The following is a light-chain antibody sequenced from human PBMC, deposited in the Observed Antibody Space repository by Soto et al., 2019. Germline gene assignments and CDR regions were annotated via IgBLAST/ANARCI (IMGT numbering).Light chain of an antibody. J-gene: IGKJ2*03. Sequence: IVLTQSPGTLSLSPGERDTLSGRASQSRASNYLAWYQQKPGQAPRLLIYGASNRATGIPDRFSGSGSGTEFTVTISNVEPEDCAVYYCLQYGSTPPGSVGRGTKLEIK. CDR3: LQYGSTPPGS. V-gene: IGKV3-20*01. CDR1: QSRASNY. CDR2: GAS.